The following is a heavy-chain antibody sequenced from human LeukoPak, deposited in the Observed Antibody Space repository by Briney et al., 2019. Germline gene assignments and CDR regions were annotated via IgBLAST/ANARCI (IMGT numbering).Heavy chain of an antibody. CDR1: GFTFSNYA. Sequence: GGSLRLSCAASGFTFSNYAMTWVRQAPGKGLEWASSISSSGGSTYYADSVKGRFTISRDSSKSTLYVHMDSLRAEDTAVYYCARHSGGHDYWGQGTLVTVSS. CDR3: ARHSGGHDY. D-gene: IGHD3-10*01. V-gene: IGHV3-23*01. CDR2: ISSSGGST. J-gene: IGHJ4*02.